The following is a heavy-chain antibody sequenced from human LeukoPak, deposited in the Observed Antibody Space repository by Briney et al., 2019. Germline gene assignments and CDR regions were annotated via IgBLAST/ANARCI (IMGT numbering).Heavy chain of an antibody. D-gene: IGHD3-22*01. V-gene: IGHV3-23*01. CDR2: VSGIGGGT. CDR3: AKRGVVIRVILVGFHKEAYYFDS. CDR1: GLTLSNYA. J-gene: IGHJ4*02. Sequence: PGGSLRLSCAVSGLTLSNYAMSWVRQAPGKGLEWVAGVSGIGGGTNYAVSVKGRFTISRDNSKNTLYLPMNNLRVDDTAVYFCAKRGVVIRVILVGFHKEAYYFDSWGQGALVTVSS.